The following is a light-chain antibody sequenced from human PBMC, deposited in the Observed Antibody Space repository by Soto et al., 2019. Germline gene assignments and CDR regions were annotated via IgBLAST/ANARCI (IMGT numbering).Light chain of an antibody. J-gene: IGKJ2*01. CDR2: AAS. CDR1: QTISSY. Sequence: DIQMTQSPSSLSASVGDRVTITCRASQTISSYLNWYQQKPGKAPKLLIYAASSLQSGVPSRFSASRSGTDFTLTISSLQPEDFATYYYQQSHSIPYTFGQGAKLEIK. CDR3: QQSHSIPYT. V-gene: IGKV1-39*01.